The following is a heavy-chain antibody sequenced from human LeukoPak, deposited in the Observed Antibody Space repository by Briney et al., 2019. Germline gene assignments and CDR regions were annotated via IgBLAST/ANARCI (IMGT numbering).Heavy chain of an antibody. D-gene: IGHD6-13*01. CDR3: ARHSRPLFDY. CDR2: IYYSGST. V-gene: IGHV4-39*01. J-gene: IGHJ4*02. CDR1: GGSIRSSSYY. Sequence: SETLSLTCTVSGGSIRSSSYYWGWIRQPPGKGPEWIGSIYYSGSTYYNPSLKSRVTISVDTSKNQFSLKLSSVTAADTAVYYCARHSRPLFDYWGQGALVTVSS.